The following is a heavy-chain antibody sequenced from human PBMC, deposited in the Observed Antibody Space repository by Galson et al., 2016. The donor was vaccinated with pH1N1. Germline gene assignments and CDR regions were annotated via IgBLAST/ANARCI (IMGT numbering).Heavy chain of an antibody. V-gene: IGHV3-30*18. CDR2: ISYDGRNE. CDR1: GFTFSRYG. J-gene: IGHJ6*02. Sequence: SLRLSCAASGFTFSRYGMHWVRQTPGKGLEWVAVISYDGRNEYYADSVKSRFTISRGNSRSTLYLQLNSLRGDDTAVYYCAKDRDSSGPQHHYYYGMDIRGRGTTVTVSS. CDR3: AKDRDSSGPQHHYYYGMDI. D-gene: IGHD3-22*01.